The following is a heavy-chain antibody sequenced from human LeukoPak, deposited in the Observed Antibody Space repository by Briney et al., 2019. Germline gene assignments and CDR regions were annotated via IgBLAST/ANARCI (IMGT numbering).Heavy chain of an antibody. D-gene: IGHD3-10*01. J-gene: IGHJ4*02. CDR1: GGSISSYY. CDR3: ARLKVLWFGESQGYFDY. Sequence: SETLSLTCTVSGGSISSYYWSWIRQPAGKGLEWIGRIYTSGSTNYNPSLKSRVSMSVDTSKNQFSLKLSSVTAADTALYYCARLKVLWFGESQGYFDYWGQGTLVTVSS. CDR2: IYTSGST. V-gene: IGHV4-4*07.